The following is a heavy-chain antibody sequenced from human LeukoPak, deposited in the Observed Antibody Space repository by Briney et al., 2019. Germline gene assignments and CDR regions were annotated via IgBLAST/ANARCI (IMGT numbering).Heavy chain of an antibody. J-gene: IGHJ3*02. CDR3: AKERMITFGGLIVGVFDI. Sequence: PGGSLRLSCAASGFTFSSYGMHWVRQAPGEGLEWVTFIRYDGNNKYYADSVKGRFTISRDNSKNMLYLQMNSLRAEDTAVYYCAKERMITFGGLIVGVFDIWGQGTMVTVSS. CDR1: GFTFSSYG. V-gene: IGHV3-30*02. CDR2: IRYDGNNK. D-gene: IGHD3-16*02.